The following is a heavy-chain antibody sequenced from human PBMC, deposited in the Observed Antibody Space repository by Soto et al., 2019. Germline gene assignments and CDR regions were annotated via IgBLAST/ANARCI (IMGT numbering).Heavy chain of an antibody. CDR2: MSHSGGT. V-gene: IGHV4-61*01. CDR1: GGFVSSGSYY. D-gene: IGHD1-1*01. J-gene: IGHJ3*02. Sequence: PSETLSLTCAVYGGFVSSGSYYWSWIRQPPGKGLEWIGEMSHSGGTHFNPPLKSRVTISVDTSKNQFSLNIYSVTAADTALYYCARVERGTVTTVVDAFDIWGPGTMVTVSS. CDR3: ARVERGTVTTVVDAFDI.